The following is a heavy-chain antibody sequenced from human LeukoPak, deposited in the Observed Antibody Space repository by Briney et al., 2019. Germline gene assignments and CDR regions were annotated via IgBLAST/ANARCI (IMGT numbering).Heavy chain of an antibody. V-gene: IGHV4-4*07. CDR3: ARDRGENWSSHSLHWFDP. J-gene: IGHJ5*02. CDR2: IYPSGGT. Sequence: SETLSLTCAVYGGSFSGYYWSWIRQPAGKGLEWIGRIYPSGGTNYTPSLKSRVTVSVDTSKNQFSLKLTSVTAADTAVYYCARDRGENWSSHSLHWFDPWGQGTLVTVSS. CDR1: GGSFSGYY. D-gene: IGHD1-1*01.